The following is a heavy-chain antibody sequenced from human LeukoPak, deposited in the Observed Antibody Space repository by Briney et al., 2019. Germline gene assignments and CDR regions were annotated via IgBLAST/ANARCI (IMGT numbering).Heavy chain of an antibody. Sequence: PGGSLRLSCAASRFSFSSYAMSWVRQAPGKGLEWVSGISGSGGYTYYADSVRGRFTISRDNSKNTLYLQMNSLRGEDTAVYYCAKATQYYYASGSYSGEDYWGQGTLVTVSS. D-gene: IGHD3-10*01. J-gene: IGHJ4*02. V-gene: IGHV3-23*01. CDR3: AKATQYYYASGSYSGEDY. CDR1: RFSFSSYA. CDR2: ISGSGGYT.